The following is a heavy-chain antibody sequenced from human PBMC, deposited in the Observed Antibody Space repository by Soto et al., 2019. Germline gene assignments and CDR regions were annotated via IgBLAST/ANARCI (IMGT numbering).Heavy chain of an antibody. CDR2: IYYSGST. Sequence: QVQLQESGPGLVKPSETLSLTCTVSGGSISSYYWSWIRQPPGKGLEWIGYIYYSGSTNYNPSLKSXXTXSXXTSKNQFSLKLSSVTAADTAVYYCARSTVVTDFDYWGQGTLVTVSS. CDR3: ARSTVVTDFDY. CDR1: GGSISSYY. J-gene: IGHJ4*02. D-gene: IGHD2-15*01. V-gene: IGHV4-59*08.